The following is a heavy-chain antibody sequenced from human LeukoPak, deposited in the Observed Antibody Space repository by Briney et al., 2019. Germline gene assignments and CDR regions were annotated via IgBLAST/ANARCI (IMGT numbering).Heavy chain of an antibody. CDR2: INHSGST. CDR1: GGSFSGYY. J-gene: IGHJ4*02. Sequence: SETLSLTCAVYGGSFSGYYWSWIRQPPGKGLEWIGEINHSGSTNYSPSLKSRVTISLDTSKNHFSLKLRSVTAADTAVYYCARGWNHFDYCGQGTLVTVSS. V-gene: IGHV4-34*01. D-gene: IGHD1-1*01. CDR3: ARGWNHFDY.